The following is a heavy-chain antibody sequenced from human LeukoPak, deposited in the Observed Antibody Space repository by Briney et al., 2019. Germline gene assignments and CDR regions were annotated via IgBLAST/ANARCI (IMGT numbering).Heavy chain of an antibody. Sequence: PSETLSLTCAVYGGSFSGYYWNWIRQPPGKGLEWIGEINHSGSTNYIPSLKNRVTISVDTSKNQFSLKLSSVTAADTAVYYCARGSKMLGYNWFDPWGQGTLVTVSS. V-gene: IGHV4-34*01. J-gene: IGHJ5*02. CDR3: ARGSKMLGYNWFDP. D-gene: IGHD1-26*01. CDR2: INHSGST. CDR1: GGSFSGYY.